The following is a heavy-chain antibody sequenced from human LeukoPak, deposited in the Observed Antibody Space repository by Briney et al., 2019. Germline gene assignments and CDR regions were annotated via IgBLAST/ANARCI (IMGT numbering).Heavy chain of an antibody. D-gene: IGHD2-2*01. CDR1: GFTFSNYG. CDR3: AREICSSTICYRGRLGDAFDI. Sequence: PGGSLRLSCATSGFTFSNYGMHWVRQAPGKGLEWVAVISYDGSNKYYADSVKGRFTISRDNSKNTLYLQMNSLRPEDAAVYYCAREICSSTICYRGRLGDAFDIWGQGTMVTVSS. V-gene: IGHV3-30*03. J-gene: IGHJ3*02. CDR2: ISYDGSNK.